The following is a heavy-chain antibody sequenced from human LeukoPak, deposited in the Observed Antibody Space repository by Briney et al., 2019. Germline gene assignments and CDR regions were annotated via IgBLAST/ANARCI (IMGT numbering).Heavy chain of an antibody. V-gene: IGHV1-46*01. D-gene: IGHD6-13*01. J-gene: IGHJ4*02. Sequence: ASVKVSCKASGYTFTSYYMHWVRQAPGQGLEWMGIINPSGGSTSYAQNLQGRVTMTTDTSTSTAYMELRSLRSDDTAVYYCARDLAAAGTSVDYWGQGTLVTVSS. CDR3: ARDLAAAGTSVDY. CDR1: GYTFTSYY. CDR2: INPSGGST.